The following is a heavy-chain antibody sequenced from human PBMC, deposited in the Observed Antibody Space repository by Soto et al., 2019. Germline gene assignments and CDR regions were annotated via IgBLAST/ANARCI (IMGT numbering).Heavy chain of an antibody. CDR1: GGSISSYY. D-gene: IGHD6-19*01. J-gene: IGHJ4*02. Sequence: TCTVSGGSISSYYWSWIRQPPGKGLEWMGWINAYNGNTNYAQKLQGRVTMTTDTSTSTAYMELRSLRSDDTAVYYCAREAVSGRTGFDYWGQGTLVTVSS. CDR3: AREAVSGRTGFDY. V-gene: IGHV1-18*04. CDR2: INAYNGNT.